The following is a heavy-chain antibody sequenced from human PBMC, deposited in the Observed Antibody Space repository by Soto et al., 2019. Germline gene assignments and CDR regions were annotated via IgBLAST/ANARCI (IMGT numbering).Heavy chain of an antibody. CDR2: ISGSGGST. D-gene: IGHD2-21*02. J-gene: IGHJ4*02. CDR3: ARARGVTFVRMPSSH. Sequence: QPGGSLRLSCAASGYTFSSYAMSWVRQAPGKGLEWVSAISGSGGSTYYADPVKGRFTISRDNSKNTLYLQMNSLRAEDTAVYYCARARGVTFVRMPSSHWGQGNLVTVSS. CDR1: GYTFSSYA. V-gene: IGHV3-23*01.